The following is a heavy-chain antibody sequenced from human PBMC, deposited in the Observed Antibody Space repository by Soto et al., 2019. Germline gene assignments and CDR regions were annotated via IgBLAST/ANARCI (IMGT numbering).Heavy chain of an antibody. Sequence: QVQLVQSGAEVKKPGSSVKVSCKASGGTFSSYAISWVRQAPGQGLEWMGGIIPIYGTANYAQKFQGRVTITADESTSTAYMELSSLRSEDTAVYYCARDYYDSSGYYYSAFDIWGQGTMVTVSS. D-gene: IGHD3-22*01. J-gene: IGHJ3*02. CDR1: GGTFSSYA. CDR3: ARDYYDSSGYYYSAFDI. V-gene: IGHV1-69*01. CDR2: IIPIYGTA.